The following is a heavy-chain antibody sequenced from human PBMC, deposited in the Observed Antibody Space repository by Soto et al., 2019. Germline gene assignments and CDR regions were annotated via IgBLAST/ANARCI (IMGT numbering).Heavy chain of an antibody. J-gene: IGHJ6*02. D-gene: IGHD3-10*01. Sequence: SETLSLTCTVSCDSVTRVSDYWSWIRQPPGKGLEWIGYIYYSGSADYNPSLGSRVTSSIDTSKNQFSLKLTSVTAADTAVYYCARGVGFGYYYYHMDLGDQGATLTASS. CDR3: ARGVGFGYYYYHMDL. CDR1: CDSVTRVSDY. V-gene: IGHV4-61*01. CDR2: IYYSGSA.